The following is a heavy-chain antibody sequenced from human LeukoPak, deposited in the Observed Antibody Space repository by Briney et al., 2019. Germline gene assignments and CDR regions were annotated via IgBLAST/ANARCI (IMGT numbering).Heavy chain of an antibody. J-gene: IGHJ6*03. CDR3: ARSVSGSYSDYYYYMDV. V-gene: IGHV1-69*01. CDR2: IIPIFGTA. D-gene: IGHD1-26*01. CDR1: GGTFSSHA. Sequence: SVKVSCKASGGTFSSHAISWVRQAPGQGLEWMGGIIPIFGTANYTQKFQGRVTITADESTSTAYMELSSLRSEDTAVYYCARSVSGSYSDYYYYMDVWGKGTTVTVSS.